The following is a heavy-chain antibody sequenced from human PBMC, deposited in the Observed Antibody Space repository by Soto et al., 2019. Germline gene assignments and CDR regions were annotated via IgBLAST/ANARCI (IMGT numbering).Heavy chain of an antibody. CDR1: GFTFSSYA. D-gene: IGHD2-2*01. CDR3: AKKRVLVPAMYHFDY. Sequence: EVQLLESGGGLVQPGGSLRLSCAASGFTFSSYAMNWVRQAPGKGLEWVSIISGDGGTTSYADSVKWRFTISRDNSKNTLYLQMNSRRAEDTALYYWAKKRVLVPAMYHFDYWGQGTLVTVSS. J-gene: IGHJ4*02. V-gene: IGHV3-23*01. CDR2: ISGDGGTT.